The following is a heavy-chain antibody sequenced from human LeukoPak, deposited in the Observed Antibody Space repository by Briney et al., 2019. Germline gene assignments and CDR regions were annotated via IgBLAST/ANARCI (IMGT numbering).Heavy chain of an antibody. Sequence: GGSLRLSCAASGFTFSSYAMSWVRQAPGKGLEWVSAISGSGGSTYYADSVKGRFTISRDNSKNTLYLQMNSLRAEDTAVYYCAKGHDILTGSQDRTEYWGQGTLVTVSS. CDR2: ISGSGGST. J-gene: IGHJ4*02. D-gene: IGHD3-9*01. V-gene: IGHV3-23*01. CDR3: AKGHDILTGSQDRTEY. CDR1: GFTFSSYA.